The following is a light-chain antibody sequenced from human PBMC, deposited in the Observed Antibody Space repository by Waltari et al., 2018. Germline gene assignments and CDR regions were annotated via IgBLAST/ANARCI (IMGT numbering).Light chain of an antibody. J-gene: IGLJ3*02. V-gene: IGLV3-19*01. CDR1: SLRTYY. CDR2: GKN. CDR3: NSRDSSGNHLV. Sequence: SSELTQDPAVSVALGPTVRITCQGDSLRTYYASWNQQKPGQAPVLVIYGKNNRTSGIPDRFSGSSAGNTASLTSTGAQAEDEADYYCNSRDSSGNHLVFGGGTKLTVL.